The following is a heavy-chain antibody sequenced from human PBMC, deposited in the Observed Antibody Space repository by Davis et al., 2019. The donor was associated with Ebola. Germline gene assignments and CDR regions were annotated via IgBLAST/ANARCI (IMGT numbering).Heavy chain of an antibody. CDR1: GDSINSGGNF. CDR2: ISYSGNT. D-gene: IGHD5-18*01. Sequence: MPSETLSLTCTVSGDSINSGGNFWSWIRQHPGQGLEWLGFISYSGNTYYNPSLKSRLTLSADTSTNQFFLKMTSVTAADSAVYYCAKDRSYGNGYFEYWSQGTRVTVSS. CDR3: AKDRSYGNGYFEY. V-gene: IGHV4-31*03. J-gene: IGHJ4*02.